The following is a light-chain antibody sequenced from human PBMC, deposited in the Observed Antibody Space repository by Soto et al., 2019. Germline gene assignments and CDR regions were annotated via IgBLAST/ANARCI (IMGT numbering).Light chain of an antibody. Sequence: AIRMTQSPSSFSASTGDRVTITCRASQGISSYLAWYQQKPGKAPKLLIYAASTLQSGVPSRFSGSGSGTDFPLTISCLQSEDFATYYCQQYYSYPPFCQGIKLDIK. CDR1: QGISSY. V-gene: IGKV1-8*01. J-gene: IGKJ1*01. CDR2: AAS. CDR3: QQYYSYPP.